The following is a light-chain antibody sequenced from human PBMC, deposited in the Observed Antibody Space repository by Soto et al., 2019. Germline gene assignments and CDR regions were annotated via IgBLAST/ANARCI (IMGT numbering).Light chain of an antibody. CDR2: DAS. Sequence: EIVLTQSPATLSLSPGERATLSCRASQSVSSYLALYQQKPGQAPRLLIYDASNRATGIPARFSGSGSGTDFTLTISSLEPEDFAVYHCQQRSNWPPYTVGQGTKLEIK. J-gene: IGKJ2*01. CDR1: QSVSSY. V-gene: IGKV3-11*01. CDR3: QQRSNWPPYT.